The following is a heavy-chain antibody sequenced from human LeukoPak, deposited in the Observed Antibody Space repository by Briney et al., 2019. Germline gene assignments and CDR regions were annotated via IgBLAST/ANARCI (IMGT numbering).Heavy chain of an antibody. CDR1: GGSFSGYY. Sequence: PSETLSLTCAVYGGSFSGYYWSWIRQPPGKGLEWIGEINHSGSTNYNPSLKSRVTISVDTSKNQFSLKLSSVTAADTAVYYCARGRFYGYSSGWYSGYYFDYWGQGTLVTVSS. J-gene: IGHJ4*02. D-gene: IGHD6-19*01. V-gene: IGHV4-34*01. CDR2: INHSGST. CDR3: ARGRFYGYSSGWYSGYYFDY.